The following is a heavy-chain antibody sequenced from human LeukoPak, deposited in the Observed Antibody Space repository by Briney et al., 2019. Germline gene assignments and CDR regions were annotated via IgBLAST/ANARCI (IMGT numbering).Heavy chain of an antibody. CDR3: ARHAREHYGTSWYDY. D-gene: IGHD6-13*01. CDR2: INYSGTT. J-gene: IGHJ4*02. Sequence: SETLSLTCTVSGGFIGYYYWSWIRQPPGKGREWIGYINYSGTTHYNPSLKSRVTISVDTSKNQFSLNLNSVTATDTAVFYCARHAREHYGTSWYDYWGQGALVTVSS. V-gene: IGHV4-59*08. CDR1: GGFIGYYY.